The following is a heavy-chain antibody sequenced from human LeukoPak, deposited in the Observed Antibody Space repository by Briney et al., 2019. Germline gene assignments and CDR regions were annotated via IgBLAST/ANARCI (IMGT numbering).Heavy chain of an antibody. J-gene: IGHJ3*02. CDR1: GFTFSSYA. V-gene: IGHV3-30-3*01. CDR2: ISYDGSNK. Sequence: GGSLRLSCAASGFTFSSYAMHWVRQAPGKGLEWVAVISYDGSNKYYADSVKGRFTISRDNSKNTLYLQMNSLRAEDTAVYYCAREENAFDIWGQGTMVTVSS. CDR3: AREENAFDI.